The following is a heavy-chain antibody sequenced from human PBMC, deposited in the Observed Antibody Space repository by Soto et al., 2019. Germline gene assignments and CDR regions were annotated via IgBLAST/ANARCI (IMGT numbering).Heavy chain of an antibody. CDR3: ARRTSFLGAFHY. J-gene: IGHJ4*02. Sequence: GALRLSCVDSGFSCDKYAMAWVRQAPGKGLEWVSHVAAGGGHTYYAESVKGRFTISRDNSKNTLFLQINTLRADDTAIYFCARRTSFLGAFHYWGQGVLVTVSS. CDR2: VAAGGGHT. V-gene: IGHV3-23*01. D-gene: IGHD3-16*02. CDR1: GFSCDKYA.